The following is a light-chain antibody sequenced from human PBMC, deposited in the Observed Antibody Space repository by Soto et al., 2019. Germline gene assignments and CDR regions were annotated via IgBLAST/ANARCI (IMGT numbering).Light chain of an antibody. Sequence: DIQMTQSPSTLSASVRDRVSITCRASQSISSWLAWYQQKPGKAPKLLIYDASSLESGVPSRFSGSGSGTEFTLTISSLQPYDFATYYCQQYNSYPWTFGQGTKVEIK. CDR2: DAS. CDR3: QQYNSYPWT. CDR1: QSISSW. V-gene: IGKV1-5*01. J-gene: IGKJ1*01.